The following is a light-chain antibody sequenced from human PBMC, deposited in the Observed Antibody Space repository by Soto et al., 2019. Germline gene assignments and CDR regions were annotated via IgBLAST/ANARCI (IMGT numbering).Light chain of an antibody. V-gene: IGKV3-20*01. CDR1: QTVGNTY. CDR2: GAS. CDR3: QQYGALPPT. Sequence: EIVLTQFPGALSLSPGERVTLSCRASQTVGNTYLAWYQQKSGQAPKFLIYGASNRATGIPDRFSGSGSGTDFTLTISRLEPEDFAVYYCQQYGALPPTFGGGTKVEIK. J-gene: IGKJ4*01.